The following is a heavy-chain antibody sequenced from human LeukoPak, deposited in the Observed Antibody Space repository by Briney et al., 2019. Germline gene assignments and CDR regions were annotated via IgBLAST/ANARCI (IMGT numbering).Heavy chain of an antibody. Sequence: GGSLRLSCAASGFTVSSSYMSWVRQAPGKELEWVSVFYSGGKTYYTDSVKGRFTISRDNSKNTLYLQMNSLRAEDTAVYYCARDQGANYGMDVWGQGTTVTVSS. J-gene: IGHJ6*02. CDR1: GFTVSSSY. D-gene: IGHD1-26*01. V-gene: IGHV3-53*01. CDR3: ARDQGANYGMDV. CDR2: FYSGGKT.